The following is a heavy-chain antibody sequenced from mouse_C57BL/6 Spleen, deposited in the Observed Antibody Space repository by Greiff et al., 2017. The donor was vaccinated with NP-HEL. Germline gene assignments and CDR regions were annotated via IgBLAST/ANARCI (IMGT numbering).Heavy chain of an antibody. CDR2: IDPSDSYT. Sequence: QVQLQQPGAELVKPGASVKLSCKASGYTFTSYWMQWVKQRPGQGLEWIGEIDPSDSYTNYNQKFKGKATLTVDTSSSKAYMQLSSLTSEDSAVYYCARSDGRYFDYWGQGTTLTVSS. CDR3: ARSDGRYFDY. CDR1: GYTFTSYW. J-gene: IGHJ2*01. D-gene: IGHD2-3*01. V-gene: IGHV1-50*01.